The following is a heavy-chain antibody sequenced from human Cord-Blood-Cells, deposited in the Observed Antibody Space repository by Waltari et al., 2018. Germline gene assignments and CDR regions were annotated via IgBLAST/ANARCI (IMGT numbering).Heavy chain of an antibody. CDR2: IKQDGSEK. CDR1: GFTFDDYA. V-gene: IGHV3-7*01. D-gene: IGHD5-18*01. CDR3: ARGYSYGYDY. Sequence: EVQLVESGGGVVQPGGSLRLSCAASGFTFDDYAMHWVRQAPGKGLEWVANIKQDGSEKYYVDSVKGRFTISRDNAKNSLYLQMNSLRAEDTAVYYCARGYSYGYDYWGQGTLVTVSS. J-gene: IGHJ4*02.